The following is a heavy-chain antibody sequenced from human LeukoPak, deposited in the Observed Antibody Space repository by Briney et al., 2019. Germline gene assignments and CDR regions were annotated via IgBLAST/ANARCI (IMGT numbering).Heavy chain of an antibody. CDR1: GYTFTSYG. Sequence: GASVKVSCKASGYTFTSYGISWVRQAPGQGLEWMGWISAYNGNTNYAQKLQGRVTMTTDTSTSTAYMELRSLRSEDTAVYYCATATDRQWLANSFDYWGQGTLVTVSS. J-gene: IGHJ4*02. CDR3: ATATDRQWLANSFDY. CDR2: ISAYNGNT. V-gene: IGHV1-18*01. D-gene: IGHD6-19*01.